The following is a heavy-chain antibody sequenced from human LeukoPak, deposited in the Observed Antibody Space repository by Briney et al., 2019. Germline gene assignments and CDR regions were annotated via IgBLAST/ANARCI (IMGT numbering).Heavy chain of an antibody. Sequence: PGGSLRLSCGASGFTFSSYAMSWVRQAPGKGLEWVSAISGSGGSTYYADSVKGRFTISRDNSKNTLYLQMNSLRAEDTAVYYCAKEHGGSSWYEDAFDIWGQGTMVTVSS. CDR2: ISGSGGST. V-gene: IGHV3-23*01. CDR3: AKEHGGSSWYEDAFDI. J-gene: IGHJ3*02. CDR1: GFTFSSYA. D-gene: IGHD6-13*01.